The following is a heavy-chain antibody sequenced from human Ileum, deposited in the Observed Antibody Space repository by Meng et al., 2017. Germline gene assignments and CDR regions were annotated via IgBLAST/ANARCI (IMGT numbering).Heavy chain of an antibody. J-gene: IGHJ4*02. CDR3: APPKGVVAAATDPVY. Sequence: EVQLLESGVGLGQPGGSLRLSCAASGFTFSSYDMSWVRQAPGKGLEWVSGISSSGGRTDYADSVKGRFTISRDNSKNRLYLQMNSLRVEDTAVYYCAPPKGVVAAATDPVYWGQGTLVTVSS. CDR1: GFTFSSYD. V-gene: IGHV3-23*01. CDR2: ISSSGGRT. D-gene: IGHD2-15*01.